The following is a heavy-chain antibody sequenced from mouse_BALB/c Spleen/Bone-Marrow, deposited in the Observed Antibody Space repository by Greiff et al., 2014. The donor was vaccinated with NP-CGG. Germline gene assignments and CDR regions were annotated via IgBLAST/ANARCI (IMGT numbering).Heavy chain of an antibody. CDR3: TRLGHYYGYILDY. D-gene: IGHD1-2*01. J-gene: IGHJ2*01. CDR1: GYSFTSYW. CDR2: IYPGNSDT. Sequence: VQLQQSGTVLARPGASVKMSCKASGYSFTSYWMHWVKQRPGQGLECIGAIYPGNSDTTYNQQFKGKAKLTAVTSASTAYMELSSLTNEDSAVYYCTRLGHYYGYILDYWGQGTTLTVSS. V-gene: IGHV1-5*01.